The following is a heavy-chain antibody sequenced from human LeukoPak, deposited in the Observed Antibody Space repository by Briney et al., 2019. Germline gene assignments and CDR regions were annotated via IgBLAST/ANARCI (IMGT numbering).Heavy chain of an antibody. D-gene: IGHD5-24*01. CDR1: GYTFTSYD. CDR2: MNPNSGNT. V-gene: IGHV1-8*01. J-gene: IGHJ4*01. Sequence: ASVKVSCKASGYTFTSYDINWVRQATGQGLERMGWMNPNSGNTGYAQKFQGRVTMTRNTSISTAYMELSSLRSEDTAVYYCARGSRRWLQLLDFDYWGHGTLVTVSS. CDR3: ARGSRRWLQLLDFDY.